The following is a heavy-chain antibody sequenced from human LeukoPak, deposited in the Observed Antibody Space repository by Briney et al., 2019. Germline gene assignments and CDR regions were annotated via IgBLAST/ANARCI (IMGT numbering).Heavy chain of an antibody. D-gene: IGHD5-18*01. Sequence: ASVKVSCKASGYTFTGYYMHWVRQAPGQGLEWMGWINAGNGNTKYSQKFQGRVTITRDTSASTAYMELSSLRSEDTAVYYCARPRYSYGYYFDYWGQGTLVTVSS. CDR3: ARPRYSYGYYFDY. CDR1: GYTFTGYY. CDR2: INAGNGNT. J-gene: IGHJ4*02. V-gene: IGHV1-3*01.